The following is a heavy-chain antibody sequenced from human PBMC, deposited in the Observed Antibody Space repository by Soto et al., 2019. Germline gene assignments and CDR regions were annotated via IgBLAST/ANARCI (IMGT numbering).Heavy chain of an antibody. CDR1: GFIFENFG. V-gene: IGHV3-23*01. Sequence: GGSLRLSCAASGFIFENFGMSWVRQAPGKGLEWISSISGSGFKKYYADSVKGRFTISRDNSKNTLYLQMNSLRAEDTAVYYCAKDPKQWLAYDYWGQGTLVTVSS. CDR3: AKDPKQWLAYDY. J-gene: IGHJ4*02. CDR2: ISGSGFKK. D-gene: IGHD6-19*01.